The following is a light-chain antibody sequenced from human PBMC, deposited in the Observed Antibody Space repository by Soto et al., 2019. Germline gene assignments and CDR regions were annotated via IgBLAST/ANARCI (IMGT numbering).Light chain of an antibody. CDR3: QQRSSWPLT. Sequence: EIVLTQSPATLSLSPGERATLSCRASQSISSYLAWYQQKRGQAPRLLIYDASNRATGIPARFSGSGSGTDFTLTTSSLETEDFEVYYCQQRSSWPLTLGGGTKVDIK. CDR1: QSISSY. J-gene: IGKJ4*01. CDR2: DAS. V-gene: IGKV3-11*01.